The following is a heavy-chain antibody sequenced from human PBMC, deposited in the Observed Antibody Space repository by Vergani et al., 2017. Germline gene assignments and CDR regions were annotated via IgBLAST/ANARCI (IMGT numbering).Heavy chain of an antibody. CDR2: IYYSGST. CDR1: GGSISSGGYY. V-gene: IGHV4-31*03. D-gene: IGHD2-2*01. J-gene: IGHJ4*02. CDR3: AREKTYCSSTSCYRDFDY. Sequence: QVQLQESGPGLVKPSQTLSLTCTVSGGSISSGGYYWSWIRQHPGKGLEWIGYIYYSGSTYYNPSLQSRVTISVDTSKNQFSLKLSSVTAADTAVYYCAREKTYCSSTSCYRDFDYWGQGTLVTVSS.